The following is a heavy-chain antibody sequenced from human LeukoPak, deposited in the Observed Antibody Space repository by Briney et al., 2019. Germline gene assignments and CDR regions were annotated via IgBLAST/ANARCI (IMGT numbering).Heavy chain of an antibody. CDR1: GGSINTYY. Sequence: SETLSLTCTVSGGSINTYYWSWIRQPPGKGLEWIGYIYYSGSTSYNPSLKSRVTISVDTSKNQFSLKLSSVTAADTAVYYCATTTIRLGYWGQGTLVTVSS. D-gene: IGHD1-26*01. J-gene: IGHJ4*02. CDR3: ATTTIRLGY. V-gene: IGHV4-59*12. CDR2: IYYSGST.